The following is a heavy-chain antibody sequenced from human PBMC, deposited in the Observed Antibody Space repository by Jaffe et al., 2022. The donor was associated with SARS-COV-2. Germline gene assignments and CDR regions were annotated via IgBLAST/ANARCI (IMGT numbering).Heavy chain of an antibody. V-gene: IGHV3-30*04. J-gene: IGHJ6*03. D-gene: IGHD2-2*01. Sequence: QVQLVESGGGVVQPGRSLRLSCAASGFTFSSYAMHWVRQAPGKGLEWVAVISYDGSNKYYADSVKGRFTISRDNSKNTLYLQMNSLRAEDTAVYYCARGKYQLHYYYYYMDVWGKGTTVTVSS. CDR3: ARGKYQLHYYYYYMDV. CDR2: ISYDGSNK. CDR1: GFTFSSYA.